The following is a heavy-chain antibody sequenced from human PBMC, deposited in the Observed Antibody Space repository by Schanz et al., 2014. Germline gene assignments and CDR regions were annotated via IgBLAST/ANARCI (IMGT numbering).Heavy chain of an antibody. CDR1: GFTFSSYA. CDR3: AKDSTHIDIVLVPTAIDY. D-gene: IGHD2-2*01. CDR2: ISSSSSYI. V-gene: IGHV3-21*01. Sequence: VQLLQFGGGVVQPGRSLRLSCAASGFTFSSYAMHWVRQAPGKGLEWVSSISSSSSYIYYADSVKGRFTISRDNAKNSLYLQMNSLRADDTAVYYCAKDSTHIDIVLVPTAIDYWGQGTLVTVSS. J-gene: IGHJ4*02.